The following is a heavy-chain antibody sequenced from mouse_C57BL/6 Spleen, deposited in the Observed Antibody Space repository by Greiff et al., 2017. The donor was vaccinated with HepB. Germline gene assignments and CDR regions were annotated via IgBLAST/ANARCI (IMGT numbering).Heavy chain of an antibody. D-gene: IGHD2-5*01. CDR2: INPSSGYT. V-gene: IGHV1-4*01. Sequence: QVQLQQSGAELARPGASVKMSCKASGYTFTSYTMHWVKQRPGQGLEWIGYINPSSGYTKYNQKFKDKATLTADKSSSTAYMQLSSLTSEDSAVHYCARSGSNYYAMDYWGQGTSVTVSS. J-gene: IGHJ4*01. CDR1: GYTFTSYT. CDR3: ARSGSNYYAMDY.